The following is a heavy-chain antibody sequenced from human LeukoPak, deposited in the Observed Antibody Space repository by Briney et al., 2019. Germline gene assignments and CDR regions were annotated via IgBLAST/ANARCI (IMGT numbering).Heavy chain of an antibody. D-gene: IGHD1-26*01. CDR1: GGTFSSYA. CDR3: ARATESGELRSGWFDP. Sequence: GASVKVSCKASGGTFSSYAISWVRQAPGQGLEWMGGIIPIFGTANYAQKFQGRVTITADESTSTAYMELSSLRSEDTAVYYCARATESGELRSGWFDPWGQGTLVTVSS. J-gene: IGHJ5*02. CDR2: IIPIFGTA. V-gene: IGHV1-69*13.